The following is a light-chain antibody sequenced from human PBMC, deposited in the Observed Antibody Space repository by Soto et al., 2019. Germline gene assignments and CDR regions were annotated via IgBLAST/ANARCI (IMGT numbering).Light chain of an antibody. J-gene: IGLJ3*02. Sequence: QSALTQPASVSGSPGQSITISCTGTSSDVGGYNYVSWYQQHPGKAPKVMIYEVSNRPSGVSNRFSGSKSGNPASLTISGLQAEDEADYYCCSYTSSTTLVFGGGTKLTVL. CDR1: SSDVGGYNY. CDR2: EVS. V-gene: IGLV2-14*01. CDR3: CSYTSSTTLV.